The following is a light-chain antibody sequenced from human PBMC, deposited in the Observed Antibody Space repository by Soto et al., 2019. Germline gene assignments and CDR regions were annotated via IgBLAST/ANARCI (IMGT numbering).Light chain of an antibody. CDR2: EVS. CDR3: CSYAGSSTLYV. Sequence: QFVLTQPASVSGSPGQSITISCTGTSSDVGSYNLVSWYQQHPGKAPKLMIYEVSKRPSGVSNRFSGSKSGNTASLTISGLQAEDEADYYCCSYAGSSTLYVFGTGTKLTVL. J-gene: IGLJ1*01. CDR1: SSDVGSYNL. V-gene: IGLV2-23*02.